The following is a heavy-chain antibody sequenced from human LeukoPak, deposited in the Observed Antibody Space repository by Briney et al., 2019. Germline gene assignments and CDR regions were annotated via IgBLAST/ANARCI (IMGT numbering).Heavy chain of an antibody. V-gene: IGHV4-59*01. CDR1: GGSISSYY. CDR3: ARVKQTYFDY. Sequence: SETLSLTCTVSGGSISSYYWSRIRQPPGKGLEWIGYIYYSGSTNYNPSLKSRVTISVDTSKNQFSLKLSSVTAADTAVYYCARVKQTYFDYWGQGTLVTVSS. J-gene: IGHJ4*02. D-gene: IGHD6-13*01. CDR2: IYYSGST.